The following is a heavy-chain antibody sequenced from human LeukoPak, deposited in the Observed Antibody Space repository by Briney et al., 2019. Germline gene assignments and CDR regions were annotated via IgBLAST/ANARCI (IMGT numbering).Heavy chain of an antibody. CDR2: IIPIFGTA. D-gene: IGHD2-2*01. V-gene: IGHV1-69*13. Sequence: GASVRVSYKASGCTFSNYVIRWVRQAPGQGLEWMGGIIPIFGTANYAQKFQGRVTITGDESKSTANMELSMLRCEDTAVYYGACSAVPAAMSRGYYYGMDVWGKGTTVTVSS. CDR1: GCTFSNYV. CDR3: ACSAVPAAMSRGYYYGMDV. J-gene: IGHJ6*04.